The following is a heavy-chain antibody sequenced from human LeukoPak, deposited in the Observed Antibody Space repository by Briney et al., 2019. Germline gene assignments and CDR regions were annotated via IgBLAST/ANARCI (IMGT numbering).Heavy chain of an antibody. V-gene: IGHV3-30*18. J-gene: IGHJ5*02. CDR1: GVTLSPYG. D-gene: IGHD3-10*01. Sequence: GGSLRLSCAASGVTLSPYGMHWVRQAPGKGVEWGAVISYEGGTQHYADSVKGRFIISRDNPRNTLYLQMNILRTEDTAVYYCAKEGTPQVSTWYDLWGQGTQVIVSS. CDR2: ISYEGGTQ. CDR3: AKEGTPQVSTWYDL.